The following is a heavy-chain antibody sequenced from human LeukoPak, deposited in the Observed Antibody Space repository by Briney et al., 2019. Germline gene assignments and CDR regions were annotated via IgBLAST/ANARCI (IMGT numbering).Heavy chain of an antibody. D-gene: IGHD6-13*01. Sequence: GGSLRLSCAASGFTFSSYWMHWVRQAPGKGLVWVSRINSDGSSTSYADSVKGRFTISRDNAKNTLYLQMNSLRAEDTAVYYCARGASSSWLYYSDYWGQGTLVTVSS. CDR3: ARGASSSWLYYSDY. J-gene: IGHJ4*02. CDR1: GFTFSSYW. V-gene: IGHV3-74*01. CDR2: INSDGSST.